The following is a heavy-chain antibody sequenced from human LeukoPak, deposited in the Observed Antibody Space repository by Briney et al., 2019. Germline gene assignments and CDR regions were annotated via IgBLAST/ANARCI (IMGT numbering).Heavy chain of an antibody. J-gene: IGHJ6*02. V-gene: IGHV3-11*03. Sequence: PGGSLRLSCAASGFTFSDYYMSWIRQAPGKGLEWVSYISSSGSYTNYADSVKGRFTISRENAKNSLYLQMNSLRAEDTAVYYCARQQLDYYYYGMDVWGQGTTVTVSS. CDR2: ISSSGSYT. CDR3: ARQQLDYYYYGMDV. D-gene: IGHD6-13*01. CDR1: GFTFSDYY.